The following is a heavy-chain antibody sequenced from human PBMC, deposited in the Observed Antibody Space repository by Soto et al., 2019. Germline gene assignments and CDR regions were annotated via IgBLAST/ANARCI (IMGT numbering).Heavy chain of an antibody. CDR1: GYTFTSYG. CDR2: ISAYNGNT. D-gene: IGHD5-12*01. V-gene: IGHV1-18*01. CDR3: ARAHLEYSGYDRGYYYMDV. Sequence: GASVKVSCKASGYTFTSYGISWVRQAPGQGLEWMGWISAYNGNTNYAQKLQGRVTMTTDTSTSTAYMELRSLRSDDTAVYYCARAHLEYSGYDRGYYYMDVWGKGTTVTVSS. J-gene: IGHJ6*03.